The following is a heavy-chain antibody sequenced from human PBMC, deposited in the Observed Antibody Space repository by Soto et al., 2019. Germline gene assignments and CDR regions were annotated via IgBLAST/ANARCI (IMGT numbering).Heavy chain of an antibody. CDR3: ARDDDILTGYYTRGRYYGMDV. Sequence: ASVKVSCKASGYTLTSYAMHWVRQAPGQRLEWMGWINAGNGNTKYSQKFQGRVTITRDTSASTAYMELSSLRSEDTAVYYCARDDDILTGYYTRGRYYGMDVWG. J-gene: IGHJ6*02. CDR1: GYTLTSYA. CDR2: INAGNGNT. V-gene: IGHV1-3*01. D-gene: IGHD3-9*01.